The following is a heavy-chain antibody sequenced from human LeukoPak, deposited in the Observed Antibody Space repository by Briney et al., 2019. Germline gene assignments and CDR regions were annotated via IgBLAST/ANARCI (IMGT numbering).Heavy chain of an antibody. Sequence: ASVKVSCKASGFTFTDHYMHWVRQAPGQGLEWMGWINGKRGDTNYAQNFQDRVTMTRDTSTSTVYMELSRLTVDDTAVYYCARDHDWGVDYWGQGTLVTVTS. D-gene: IGHD7-27*01. J-gene: IGHJ4*02. CDR1: GFTFTDHY. CDR3: ARDHDWGVDY. V-gene: IGHV1-2*02. CDR2: INGKRGDT.